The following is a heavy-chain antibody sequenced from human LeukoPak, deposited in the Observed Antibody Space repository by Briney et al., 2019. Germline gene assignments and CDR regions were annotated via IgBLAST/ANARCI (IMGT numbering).Heavy chain of an antibody. J-gene: IGHJ4*02. CDR2: IRYDGSNK. CDR3: AKDAREYCSGGSCYSDY. D-gene: IGHD2-15*01. CDR1: GFTFSSYG. Sequence: GGSLRLSCAAPGFTFSSYGMHWVRQAPGKGLEWVAFIRYDGSNKYYADSVKGRFTISRDNSRNTLYLQMNSLRAEDTAVYYCAKDAREYCSGGSCYSDYWGQGTLVTVSS. V-gene: IGHV3-30*02.